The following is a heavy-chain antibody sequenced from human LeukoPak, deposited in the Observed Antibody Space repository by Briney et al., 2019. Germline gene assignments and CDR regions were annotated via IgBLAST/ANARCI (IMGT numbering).Heavy chain of an antibody. V-gene: IGHV1-2*02. Sequence: GASVKVSCKASGYTFTGYYMHWVRQAPGQGLEWMGWINPNSGGTNYAQKFQGRVTMTRDTSISTAYMELSRLRSDDTAVYYCARSAILLWFGELSSDNGWFDPWGQGTLVTVSS. CDR1: GYTFTGYY. D-gene: IGHD3-10*01. CDR3: ARSAILLWFGELSSDNGWFDP. CDR2: INPNSGGT. J-gene: IGHJ5*02.